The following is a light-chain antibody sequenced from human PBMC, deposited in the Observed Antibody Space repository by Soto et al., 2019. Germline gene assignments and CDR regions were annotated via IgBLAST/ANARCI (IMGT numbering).Light chain of an antibody. Sequence: DIQMTQSPSTLSASVGDRVTITCRASQSISSWLAWYQQKPGQATKLLIYDASNLESGVPSRFSVSGSGTDFTLTISSLQPDDFATYYCQQYNSYSTFGQGTKVDIK. J-gene: IGKJ1*01. CDR1: QSISSW. CDR3: QQYNSYST. V-gene: IGKV1-5*01. CDR2: DAS.